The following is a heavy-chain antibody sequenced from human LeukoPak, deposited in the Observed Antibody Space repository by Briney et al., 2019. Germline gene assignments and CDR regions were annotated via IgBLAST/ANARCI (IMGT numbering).Heavy chain of an antibody. D-gene: IGHD2-2*01. Sequence: GGSLRLSCAASGFTFSRYWMSWVRQAPGKGLEWVANIKQDGSEKYYVDSVKGRFTISRDNAKNSLCLQMNSLRAEDTAVYYCARGYCSSTTCYHNWFDSWGQGTLVTVSS. CDR1: GFTFSRYW. CDR3: ARGYCSSTTCYHNWFDS. J-gene: IGHJ5*01. CDR2: IKQDGSEK. V-gene: IGHV3-7*01.